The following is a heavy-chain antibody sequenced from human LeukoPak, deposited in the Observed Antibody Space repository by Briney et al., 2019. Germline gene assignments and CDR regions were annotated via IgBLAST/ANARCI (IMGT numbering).Heavy chain of an antibody. CDR3: ARDVYCSSTSCYYYYGMDV. CDR2: IIPILGIA. D-gene: IGHD2-2*01. J-gene: IGHJ6*02. CDR1: GGTFSSYA. V-gene: IGHV1-69*04. Sequence: GASVKVSCKASGGTFSSYAISWVRQAPGQGLEWMGRIIPILGIANYAQKFQGRVTITADKSTSTAYMELSSLRSEDTAVYYCARDVYCSSTSCYYYYGMDVWGQGTTVTVSS.